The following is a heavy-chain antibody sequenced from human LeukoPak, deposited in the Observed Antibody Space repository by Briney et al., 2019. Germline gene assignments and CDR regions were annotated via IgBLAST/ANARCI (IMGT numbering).Heavy chain of an antibody. CDR2: MYTDGST. Sequence: PSETLSLMCLVSGRPIRSHYWSWIRQPAGKGLQWSGRMYTDGSTNYNPSLKSRVTMSIDTSKRQFPLSLSSVTAAVTAVYYCATYDQRLAFYNWGQGILGTVSS. V-gene: IGHV4-4*07. CDR1: GRPIRSHY. J-gene: IGHJ4*02. CDR3: ATYDQRLAFYN. D-gene: IGHD6-25*01.